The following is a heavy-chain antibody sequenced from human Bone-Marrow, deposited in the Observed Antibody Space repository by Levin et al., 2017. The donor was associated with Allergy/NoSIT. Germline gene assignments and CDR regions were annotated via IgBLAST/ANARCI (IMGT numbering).Heavy chain of an antibody. V-gene: IGHV3-30*18. D-gene: IGHD4-17*01. J-gene: IGHJ6*02. CDR3: GKDLESYGDYDYYRYAIDV. CDR2: ISYDGRNK. CDR1: GFLFNIHG. Sequence: PPGGSLRLSCTASGFLFNIHGIQWVRQAPGKGLEWVAVISYDGRNKQFADSVKGRFTISRDNSKNTVQLQMDSLRAEDTAVYYFGKDLESYGDYDYYRYAIDVWGRGTTVNVS.